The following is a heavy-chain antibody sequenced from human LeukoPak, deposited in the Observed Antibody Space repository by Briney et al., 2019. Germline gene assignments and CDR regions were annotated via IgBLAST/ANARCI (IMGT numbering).Heavy chain of an antibody. CDR1: GGAISSNY. V-gene: IGHV4-59*08. D-gene: IGHD5-18*01. CDR3: AGHDPQLWFSVEY. J-gene: IGHJ4*02. CDR2: IYYTGST. Sequence: SETLSLTCTVSGGAISSNYWSWIRQPPGKGLEWIGYIYYTGSTNYNPSLKSRVTISVDTSKNQFSLKLSSVTAADTAVYYCAGHDPQLWFSVEYWGQGTLVTVSS.